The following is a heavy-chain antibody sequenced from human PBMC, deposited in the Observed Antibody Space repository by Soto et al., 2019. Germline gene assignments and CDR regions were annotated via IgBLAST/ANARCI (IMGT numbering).Heavy chain of an antibody. D-gene: IGHD3-16*01. CDR3: ARFGGAALSYNWFDL. V-gene: IGHV3-30-3*01. CDR1: GFTFSSYA. Sequence: PGGSLRLSCAASGFTFSSYAMHWVRQAPGKGLEWVAVISYDGTNKYYADSVKGRFTISRDNSKNTLYLQWTSLEASDTAMYYCARFGGAALSYNWFDLWGQGTLVTVSS. J-gene: IGHJ5*02. CDR2: ISYDGTNK.